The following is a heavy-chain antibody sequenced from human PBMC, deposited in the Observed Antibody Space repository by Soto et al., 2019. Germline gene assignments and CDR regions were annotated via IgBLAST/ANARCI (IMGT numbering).Heavy chain of an antibody. CDR2: VFHSGIT. J-gene: IGHJ4*02. Sequence: AETLSLTCAVSGGSSSILNWWSVVRQPPGKGLEWIGEVFHSGITKYNPSLKSRVTISVDKSKNQYSLNLSSVTAADTAVYYCAVFPEGALDSWGQGTMVTVSS. CDR3: AVFPEGALDS. V-gene: IGHV4-4*02. CDR1: GGSSSILNW. D-gene: IGHD1-26*01.